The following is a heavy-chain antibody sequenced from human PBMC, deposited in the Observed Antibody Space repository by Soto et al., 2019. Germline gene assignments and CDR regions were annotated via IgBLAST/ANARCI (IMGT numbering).Heavy chain of an antibody. V-gene: IGHV4-59*08. Sequence: SETLSLTCTVSGGSISSYYLSWIRQPPGKGLEWIGYIYYSGSTNYNPSLKSRVTISVDTSKNQFSLKLSSVTAADTAVYYCARHQGYSSSLLFDYWGQGTLVTVSS. CDR1: GGSISSYY. J-gene: IGHJ4*02. D-gene: IGHD6-13*01. CDR2: IYYSGST. CDR3: ARHQGYSSSLLFDY.